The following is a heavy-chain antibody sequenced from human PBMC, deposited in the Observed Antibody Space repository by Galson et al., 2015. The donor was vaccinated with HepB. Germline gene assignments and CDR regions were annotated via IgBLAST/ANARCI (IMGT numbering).Heavy chain of an antibody. CDR1: GFTFSSYG. CDR2: ISYDGSNK. CDR3: AKGGATMVRGGYMDV. Sequence: LRLSCAASGFTFSSYGMHWVRQAPGKGLEWVAVISYDGSNKYYADSVKGRFTISRDNSKNTLYLQMNSLRAEDTAVYYCAKGGATMVRGGYMDVWGKGTTVTVSS. V-gene: IGHV3-30*18. D-gene: IGHD3-10*01. J-gene: IGHJ6*03.